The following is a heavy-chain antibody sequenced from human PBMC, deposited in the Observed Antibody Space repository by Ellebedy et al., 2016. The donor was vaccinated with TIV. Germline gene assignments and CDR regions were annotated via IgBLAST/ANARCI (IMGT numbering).Heavy chain of an antibody. CDR1: GGSISSSSYY. Sequence: GSLRLSCTVSGGSISSSSYYWGWIRQPPGKGLEWIGSIYYSGSTYYNPSLKSRVSISVDTSKKQFSLKLSFVTAADTAVYYCARTSSLWFGDPQLNYFDSWGQGTLVTVSS. V-gene: IGHV4-39*07. J-gene: IGHJ4*02. CDR2: IYYSGST. CDR3: ARTSSLWFGDPQLNYFDS. D-gene: IGHD3-10*01.